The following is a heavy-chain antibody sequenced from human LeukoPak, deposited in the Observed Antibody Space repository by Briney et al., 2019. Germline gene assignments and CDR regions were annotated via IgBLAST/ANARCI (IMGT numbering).Heavy chain of an antibody. Sequence: SETLSLTCTVPGGSISSGDYYWSWIRQPPGKGLEWIGYIYYSGSTYYNPSLKSRVTISVDTSKNQFSLNLSSVTAVDSAVYYCARQGVDFWSGYAATYHFDYWGQGTLVTVSS. J-gene: IGHJ4*02. CDR1: GGSISSGDYY. V-gene: IGHV4-30-4*08. CDR3: ARQGVDFWSGYAATYHFDY. CDR2: IYYSGST. D-gene: IGHD3-3*01.